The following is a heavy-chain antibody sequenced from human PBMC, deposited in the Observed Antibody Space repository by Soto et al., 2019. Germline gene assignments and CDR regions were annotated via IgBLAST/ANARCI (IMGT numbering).Heavy chain of an antibody. CDR3: SRDRDYSPTDADIDY. V-gene: IGHV1-18*01. D-gene: IGHD3-22*01. J-gene: IGHJ4*02. CDR1: GYNFNTYG. CDR2: ISGYNGYT. Sequence: QVQLVQSGAEVRRPGASVRISCKTSGYNFNTYGIIWVRQAPGQGLEWMGWISGYNGYTKYAESPEGRVNLRNEPPTTTGFLEMRSLRSGGTGLYFWSRDRDYSPTDADIDYLGQGTLGSVPS.